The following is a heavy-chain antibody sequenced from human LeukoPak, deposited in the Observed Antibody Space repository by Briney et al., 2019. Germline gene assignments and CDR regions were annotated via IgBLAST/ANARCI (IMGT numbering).Heavy chain of an antibody. D-gene: IGHD6-19*01. J-gene: IGHJ6*02. Sequence: PGGSLRLSCAASGFTFSSYAMSWVRQAPGKGLVWVSRINSDGSSTNYADSVKGRFTISRDNAKNTLYLQMNSLRAEDMAVYFCARGTSAWRNGLDVWGQGTTVTVSS. CDR1: GFTFSSYA. CDR2: INSDGSST. CDR3: ARGTSAWRNGLDV. V-gene: IGHV3-74*01.